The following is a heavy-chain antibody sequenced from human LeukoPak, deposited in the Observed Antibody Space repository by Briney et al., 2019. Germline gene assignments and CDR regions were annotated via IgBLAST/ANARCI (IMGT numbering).Heavy chain of an antibody. Sequence: ASVKVSCKASGGTFSSYAISWVRQAPGQGLEWMGIINPSGGSTSYAQKFQGRVTMTRDTSTSTVYMELSSLRSEDTAVYYCARGLGVRGGENDYWGQGTLVTVSS. CDR2: INPSGGST. D-gene: IGHD3-10*01. CDR1: GGTFSSYA. J-gene: IGHJ4*02. V-gene: IGHV1-46*01. CDR3: ARGLGVRGGENDY.